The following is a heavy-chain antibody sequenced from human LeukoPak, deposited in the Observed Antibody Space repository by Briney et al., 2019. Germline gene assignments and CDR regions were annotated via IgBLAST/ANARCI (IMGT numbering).Heavy chain of an antibody. D-gene: IGHD3-10*01. CDR1: GFTFDDYT. J-gene: IGHJ4*02. CDR2: ITWDGGST. CDR3: AKGKNTGSYLSHVDY. V-gene: IGHV3-43*01. Sequence: GGSLRLSCAASGFTFDDYTMHWVRHAPGKGLEWVSLITWDGGSTYYADSVKGRFTISRDNSKNSLYLQMNSLRTEDTALYYCAKGKNTGSYLSHVDYWGQGTPVTVSS.